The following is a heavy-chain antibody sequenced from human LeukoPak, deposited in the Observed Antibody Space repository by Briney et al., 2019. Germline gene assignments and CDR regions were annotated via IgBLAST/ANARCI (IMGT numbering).Heavy chain of an antibody. Sequence: GASVKVSCKASGGTFNSYAISWVRQAPGQGLEWMGGIIPIFDTTNYAQKFQGRVTIIADKSTSTAYMELSRLRSDDTAVYYCARGVGYSGYDFGNYYYYYYMDVWGKGTTVTISS. D-gene: IGHD5-12*01. CDR1: GGTFNSYA. CDR2: IIPIFDTT. V-gene: IGHV1-69*06. J-gene: IGHJ6*03. CDR3: ARGVGYSGYDFGNYYYYYYMDV.